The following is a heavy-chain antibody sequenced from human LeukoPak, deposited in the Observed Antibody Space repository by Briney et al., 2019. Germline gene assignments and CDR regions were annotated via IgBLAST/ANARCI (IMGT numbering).Heavy chain of an antibody. V-gene: IGHV3-30-3*01. CDR1: GFTFSSYA. CDR3: ARAGSCCGGDWADCADY. D-gene: IGHD2-21*02. CDR2: ISYDGSNK. Sequence: GRSLRLSCAASGFTFSSYAMHWVRQAPGKGLEWVAVISYDGSNKYYADSVKGRFTISRDNSKNTLYLQMNSLRAEDTAVYYCARAGSCCGGDWADCADYWGQGTLVTVSS. J-gene: IGHJ4*02.